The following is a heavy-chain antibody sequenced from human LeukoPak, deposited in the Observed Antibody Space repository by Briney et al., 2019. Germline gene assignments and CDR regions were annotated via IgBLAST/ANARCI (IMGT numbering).Heavy chain of an antibody. Sequence: GGSLRLSCAASGFTFSDYWMSWVRQAPGKGLEWVSVIYSGGGTYYADSVKGRFTISRDNSKNTLYLQMNSLRAEDTAVYYCAREEDSSNTAGYYYYYMDVWGKGTTVTVSS. V-gene: IGHV3-66*01. CDR2: IYSGGGT. CDR1: GFTFSDYW. D-gene: IGHD6-13*01. CDR3: AREEDSSNTAGYYYYYMDV. J-gene: IGHJ6*03.